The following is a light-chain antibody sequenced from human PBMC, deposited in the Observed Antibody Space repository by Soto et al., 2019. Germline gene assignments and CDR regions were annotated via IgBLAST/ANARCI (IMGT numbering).Light chain of an antibody. J-gene: IGLJ1*01. V-gene: IGLV2-8*01. CDR2: EVN. CDR3: SSYSRSINYV. Sequence: QSALTQPPSASGSPGQSVTISCTGTNNDIGGYTYVSWYQQLQGKAPKLMIYEVNKRPSGIPDRFSGSKSGNTASLTVSGLKPEDEAEHFCSSYSRSINYVFGTGTKLTVL. CDR1: NNDIGGYTY.